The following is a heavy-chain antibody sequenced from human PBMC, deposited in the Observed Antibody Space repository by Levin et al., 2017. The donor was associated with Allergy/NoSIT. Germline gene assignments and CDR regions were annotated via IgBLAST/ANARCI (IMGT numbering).Heavy chain of an antibody. D-gene: IGHD5-18*01. V-gene: IGHV4-59*12. J-gene: IGHJ4*02. CDR3: AREKRGDVDTAMGFDY. CDR1: GGSISSYY. CDR2: IYYSGST. Sequence: ASETLSLTCTVSGGSISSYYWSWIRQPPGKGLEWIGYIYYSGSTNYNPSLKSRVTISVDTSKNQFSLKLSSVTAADTAVYYCAREKRGDVDTAMGFDYWGQGTLVTVSS.